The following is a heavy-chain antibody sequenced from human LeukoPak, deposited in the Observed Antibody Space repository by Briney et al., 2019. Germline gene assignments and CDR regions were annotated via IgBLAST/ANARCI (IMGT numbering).Heavy chain of an antibody. J-gene: IGHJ6*04. CDR3: ARGRWDIVVVPAAIRGGEAAAFYGMDV. CDR2: IIPIFGTA. CDR1: RGTFSSYA. Sequence: SSVKVSCKASRGTFSSYAISWVRQAPGQGLEWMGGIIPIFGTANYPQKFQGRVTITADESTSTAYMELSSLRPEDTAVYYCARGRWDIVVVPAAIRGGEAAAFYGMDVWGKGTTVTVSS. V-gene: IGHV1-69*01. D-gene: IGHD2-2*01.